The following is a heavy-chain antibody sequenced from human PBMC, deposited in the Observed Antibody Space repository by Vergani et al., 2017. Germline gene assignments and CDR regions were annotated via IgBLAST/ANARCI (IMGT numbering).Heavy chain of an antibody. CDR3: GRGSDNYN. V-gene: IGHV3-23*04. J-gene: IGHJ4*02. Sequence: VQLVESAGGVVQPGGSLRLSCVASGCTFSSHAMSWVRQGHGQGLEWVSSIKNTGDSTHYADSVKGRFTISRDNSKNTLYLQMNSLRVEDTAVYYCGRGSDNYNWGQGTLVTVSS. CDR2: IKNTGDST. D-gene: IGHD5-24*01. CDR1: GCTFSSHA.